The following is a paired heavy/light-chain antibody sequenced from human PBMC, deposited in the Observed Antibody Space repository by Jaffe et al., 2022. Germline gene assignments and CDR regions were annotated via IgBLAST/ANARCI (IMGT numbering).Light chain of an antibody. CDR1: QSIGSS. J-gene: IGKJ2*01. V-gene: IGKV6-21*01. Sequence: EIVLTQSPDFQSVTPKEKVTITCRASQSIGSSLHWYQQKPDQSPKLLIKYASQSFSGVPSRFSGSGSGTDFTLTINSLEAEDAATYYCHQSSSLPHTFGQGTKLEIK. CDR3: HQSSSLPHT. CDR2: YAS.
Heavy chain of an antibody. Sequence: EVQLLESGGGLVQPGGSLRLSCAASGFTFSSYAMSWVRQAPGKGLEWVSAISGSGGSTYYADSVKGRFTISRDNSKNTLYLQMNSLRAEDTAVYYCAKLLHYDFWSGSPYYFDYWGQGTLVTVSS. D-gene: IGHD3-3*01. J-gene: IGHJ4*02. CDR1: GFTFSSYA. CDR3: AKLLHYDFWSGSPYYFDY. V-gene: IGHV3-23*01. CDR2: ISGSGGST.